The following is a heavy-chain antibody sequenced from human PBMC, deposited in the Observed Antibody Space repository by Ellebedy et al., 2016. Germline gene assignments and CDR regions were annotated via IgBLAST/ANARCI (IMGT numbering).Heavy chain of an antibody. D-gene: IGHD3-9*01. CDR2: INPNSGGT. Sequence: ASVKVSXKASGYTFTGYYMHWVRQAPGQGLEWMGWINPNSGGTNYAQKFQGRVTMTRDTSISTAYMEPSRLRSDDTAVYYCARVGSKGRGYDRVFDPWGQGTLVTVSS. CDR1: GYTFTGYY. CDR3: ARVGSKGRGYDRVFDP. J-gene: IGHJ5*02. V-gene: IGHV1-2*02.